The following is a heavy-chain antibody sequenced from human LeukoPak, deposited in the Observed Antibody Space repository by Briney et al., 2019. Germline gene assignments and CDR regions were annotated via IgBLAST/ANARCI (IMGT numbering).Heavy chain of an antibody. CDR3: VKGSGTGWYGY. D-gene: IGHD6-19*01. CDR1: GFTFSSFS. Sequence: QPGGSLRLSCSASGFTFSSFSMHGVRQAPGKGLEYVSAISSNGNRAYYADSVKGRFTISRDNSENTLYLQMSSLRGEDTAMFYCVKGSGTGWYGYWGQGTLVTVSS. CDR2: ISSNGNRA. V-gene: IGHV3-64D*08. J-gene: IGHJ4*02.